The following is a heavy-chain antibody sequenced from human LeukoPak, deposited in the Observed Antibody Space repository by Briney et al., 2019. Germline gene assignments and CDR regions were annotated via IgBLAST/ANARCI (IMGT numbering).Heavy chain of an antibody. CDR2: IGSSTYI. J-gene: IGHJ4*02. CDR1: GFTFSSYA. CDR3: ARGSMDFDWSSLNYYFDY. V-gene: IGHV3-21*01. Sequence: GGSLRLSCAASGFTFSSYAMNWVRQAPGKGLEWVSSIGSSTYIHYADSVKGRFTISRENAKNSLYLQMNSLRAGDTAVYYCARGSMDFDWSSLNYYFDYWGQGTLVTVSS. D-gene: IGHD3-9*01.